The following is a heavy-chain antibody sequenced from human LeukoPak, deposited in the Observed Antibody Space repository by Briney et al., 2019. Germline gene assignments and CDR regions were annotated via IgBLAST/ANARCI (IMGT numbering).Heavy chain of an antibody. Sequence: GGSLRLSCAASGFTFSSYAMHWVRQAPGKGLEWVAVIWYDGSNKYYADSVKGRFTISRDNSKNTLYLQMNSLRAEDTAVYYCARDQGANYGMDVWGQGTTVTVSS. D-gene: IGHD1-26*01. V-gene: IGHV3-33*08. J-gene: IGHJ6*02. CDR3: ARDQGANYGMDV. CDR1: GFTFSSYA. CDR2: IWYDGSNK.